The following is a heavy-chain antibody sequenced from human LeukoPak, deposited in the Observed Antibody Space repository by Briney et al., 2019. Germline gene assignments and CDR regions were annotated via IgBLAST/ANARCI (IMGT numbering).Heavy chain of an antibody. J-gene: IGHJ5*02. CDR2: IWYDGSNK. D-gene: IGHD1-20*01. V-gene: IGHV3-33*01. Sequence: GGPLRLPCAVSGFTFSIHGMHWPREAPGKGVEGVAVIWYDGSNKYYADSVKGRFTISRDNSKNTLYLQMNSLRAEDTAVYYCAREYNWNQNWFDPWGQGTLVTVSS. CDR3: AREYNWNQNWFDP. CDR1: GFTFSIHG.